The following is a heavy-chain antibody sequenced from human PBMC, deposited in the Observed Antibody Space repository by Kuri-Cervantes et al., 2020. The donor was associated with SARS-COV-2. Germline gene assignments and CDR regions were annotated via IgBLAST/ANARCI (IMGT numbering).Heavy chain of an antibody. CDR2: IDWDDDK. CDR1: GFSLSTSGMC. J-gene: IGHJ5*02. V-gene: IGHV2-70*12. D-gene: IGHD3-22*01. CDR3: AHSIEYYYDSSGHNWFDP. Sequence: SGPTLVKPTQTLTLTCTFSGFSLSTSGMCVSWIRQPPGKALEWLARIDWDDDKYYSTSLKTRLTISKDTSKNQVVLTMTNMDPVDTATYYCAHSIEYYYDSSGHNWFDPWGQGTLVTVSS.